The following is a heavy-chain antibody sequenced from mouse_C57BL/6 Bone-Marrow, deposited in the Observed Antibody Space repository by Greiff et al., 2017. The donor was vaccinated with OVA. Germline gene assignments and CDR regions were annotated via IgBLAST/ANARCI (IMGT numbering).Heavy chain of an antibody. CDR2: ISNLAYSI. V-gene: IGHV5-15*01. CDR1: GFTFSDYG. J-gene: IGHJ1*03. Sequence: EVKLQESGGGLVQPGGSLKLSCAASGFTFSDYGMAWVRQAPRKGPEWVAFISNLAYSIYYADTVTGRFTISRENAKNTLYLEMSSLRSEDTAMYYCARPIYDGYYVDWYFDVWGTGTTVTVSS. CDR3: ARPIYDGYYVDWYFDV. D-gene: IGHD2-3*01.